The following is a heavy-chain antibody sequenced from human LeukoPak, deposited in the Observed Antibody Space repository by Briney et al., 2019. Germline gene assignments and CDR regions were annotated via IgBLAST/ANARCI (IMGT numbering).Heavy chain of an antibody. CDR2: INKTGDS. CDR3: AATGR. V-gene: IGHV3-69-1*02. Sequence: AGGSLRLSCVGSGLALRNYHVTWVRQAPGKGLEWVADINKTGDSHYADSVKGRFTISRENAKNSVYLQMSSLRADDTAVYYCAATGRWGQGTLVAVSS. J-gene: IGHJ4*02. CDR1: GLALRNYH.